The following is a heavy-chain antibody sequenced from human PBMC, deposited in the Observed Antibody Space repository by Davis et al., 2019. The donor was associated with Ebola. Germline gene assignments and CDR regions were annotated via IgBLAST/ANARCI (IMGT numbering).Heavy chain of an antibody. CDR1: GGSISYYY. Sequence: SETLSLTCTVSGGSISYYYWNWIRQAPGKGLEWIGDIYYSGTTNYNPSLKSRVTISVDTSRNQFSLKLSSATAADTAVYYCARPWYSGTYYDAYDIWGQGRMVAVSS. CDR3: ARPWYSGTYYDAYDI. V-gene: IGHV4-59*08. CDR2: IYYSGTT. J-gene: IGHJ3*02. D-gene: IGHD1-26*01.